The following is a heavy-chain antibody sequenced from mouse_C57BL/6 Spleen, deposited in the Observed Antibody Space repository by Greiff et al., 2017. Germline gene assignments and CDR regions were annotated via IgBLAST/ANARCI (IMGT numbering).Heavy chain of an antibody. CDR2: IDPSDSET. D-gene: IGHD1-1*01. CDR1: GYTFTSYW. CDR3: ARVYGSSYPFAY. V-gene: IGHV1-52*01. Sequence: QVQLQQPGAELVRPGSSVKLSCKASGYTFTSYWMHWVKQRPIQGLEWIGNIDPSDSETHFNQKFKDKATLTVDKSSSTAYMQLSSLTSEDSAVYYCARVYGSSYPFAYWGQGTLVTVSA. J-gene: IGHJ3*01.